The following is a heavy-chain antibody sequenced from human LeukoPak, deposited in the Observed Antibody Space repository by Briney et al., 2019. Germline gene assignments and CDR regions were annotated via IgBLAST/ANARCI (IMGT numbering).Heavy chain of an antibody. Sequence: SQTLSLTCTVSGGSISSGDYYWSWIRQPPGKGLEWIGYIYYSGSTYYNPSLKSRVTISVDTSKNQFSLKLSSVTAADTAVYYCARHESTQYSSGWYGGHQGYLFDYWGQGTLVTVSS. J-gene: IGHJ4*02. D-gene: IGHD6-19*01. CDR3: ARHESTQYSSGWYGGHQGYLFDY. CDR1: GGSISSGDYY. V-gene: IGHV4-30-4*01. CDR2: IYYSGST.